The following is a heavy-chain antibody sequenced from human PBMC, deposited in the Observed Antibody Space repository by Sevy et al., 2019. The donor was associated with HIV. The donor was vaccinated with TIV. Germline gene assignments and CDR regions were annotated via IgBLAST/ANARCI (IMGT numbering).Heavy chain of an antibody. D-gene: IGHD4-17*01. CDR3: ARTATVTISALDS. V-gene: IGHV4-34*01. CDR2: MNHSGTV. J-gene: IGHJ4*02. CDR1: GGTFVGHY. Sequence: SETLSLTCGVFGGTFVGHYWTWIRQTPGKGLEWIGEMNHSGTVNYNPSLKSRVTMSVDTSNNQFSLRLNSVTAADTAVYYCARTATVTISALDSWGQGPSSPSPQ.